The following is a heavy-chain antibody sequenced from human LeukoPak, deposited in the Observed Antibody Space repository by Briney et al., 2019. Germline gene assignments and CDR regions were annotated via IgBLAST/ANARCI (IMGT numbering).Heavy chain of an antibody. V-gene: IGHV3-48*01. J-gene: IGHJ6*03. D-gene: IGHD3-22*01. CDR3: ARYYYDSSGYYYDYYYYYRDV. CDR1: GFTLSSYS. Sequence: GRSLRLSCAASGFTLSSYSMNRVRPAPGKGMEWVSYISSSSSTIYYADSVKGRFTIYRDSHMNSQYLQMNSLRAEDTAVYYCARYYYDSSGYYYDYYYYYRDVWGKGTTVTVSS. CDR2: ISSSSSTI.